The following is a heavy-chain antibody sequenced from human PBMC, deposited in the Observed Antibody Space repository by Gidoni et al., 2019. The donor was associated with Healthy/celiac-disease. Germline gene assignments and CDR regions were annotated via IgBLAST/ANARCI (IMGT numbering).Heavy chain of an antibody. CDR2: ISGSGGST. Sequence: EVQLWESGGGLVQPGGSLRLSCAAAGFTLSSYAMSWVRQAPGKGLEWVSAISGSGGSTYYADSVKGRFTISSDNSKNTLYLQMNSLRAEDTAVYYCAKPHTEYSYGLFDYWGQGTLVTVSS. CDR3: AKPHTEYSYGLFDY. J-gene: IGHJ4*02. CDR1: GFTLSSYA. V-gene: IGHV3-23*01. D-gene: IGHD5-18*01.